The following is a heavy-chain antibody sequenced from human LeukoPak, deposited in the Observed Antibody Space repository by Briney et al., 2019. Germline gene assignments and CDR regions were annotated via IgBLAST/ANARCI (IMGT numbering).Heavy chain of an antibody. CDR3: ARREGEWELDAFDI. CDR1: GGSISSYF. CDR2: IYYSGST. V-gene: IGHV4-59*08. J-gene: IGHJ3*02. Sequence: SETLSLTCTVSGGSISSYFWSWVRQPPGKGLGWIGYIYYSGSTNYNPSLKSRVTISVDTSKDQFSLKLSSGTAADTAVYYCARREGEWELDAFDIWGQGTMVTVSS. D-gene: IGHD1-26*01.